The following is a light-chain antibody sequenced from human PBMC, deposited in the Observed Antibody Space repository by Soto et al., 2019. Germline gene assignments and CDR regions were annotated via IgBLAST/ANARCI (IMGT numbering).Light chain of an antibody. CDR1: QSINNL. Sequence: DVQMTQSPSTLSASVGDRVTITCRASQSINNLLAWYQQKPWKAPKFLIYDVSTLESGVPSRFSGSGSGTEFTLTISSLQPEDFATYYCQQYDSNPLTFGGGTSVEIK. J-gene: IGKJ4*01. V-gene: IGKV1-5*01. CDR2: DVS. CDR3: QQYDSNPLT.